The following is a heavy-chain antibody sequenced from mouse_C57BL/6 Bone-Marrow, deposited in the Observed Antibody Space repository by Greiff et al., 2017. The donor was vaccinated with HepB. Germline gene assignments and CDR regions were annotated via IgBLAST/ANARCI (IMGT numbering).Heavy chain of an antibody. Sequence: VQLQQSGAELARPGASVKLSCKASGYTFTSYGISWVKQRTGQGLEWIGEIYPSSGNTYYNEKFKGKATLTADKSSSTAYMELRSLTSEDSAVYFCARKFITTVVDYWGQGTTLTVSS. D-gene: IGHD1-1*01. CDR3: ARKFITTVVDY. CDR1: GYTFTSYG. V-gene: IGHV1-81*01. CDR2: IYPSSGNT. J-gene: IGHJ2*01.